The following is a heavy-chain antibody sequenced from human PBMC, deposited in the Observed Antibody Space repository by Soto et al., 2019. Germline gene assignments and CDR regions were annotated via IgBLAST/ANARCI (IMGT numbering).Heavy chain of an antibody. CDR2: INHSGST. CDR3: ARAAYVWGSYRPYYFDY. Sequence: KPSETLSLTCAVYGGSFSGYYWSWIRQPPGKGLEWIGEINHSGSTNYNPSLKSRVTISVDTSKNQFSLKLSSVTAADTAVYYCARAAYVWGSYRPYYFDYWGQGTLVTVSS. V-gene: IGHV4-34*01. J-gene: IGHJ4*02. CDR1: GGSFSGYY. D-gene: IGHD3-16*02.